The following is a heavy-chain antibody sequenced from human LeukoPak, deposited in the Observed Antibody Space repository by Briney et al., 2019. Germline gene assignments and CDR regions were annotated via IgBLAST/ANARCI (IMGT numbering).Heavy chain of an antibody. V-gene: IGHV4-39*01. D-gene: IGHD7-27*01. J-gene: IGHJ4*02. CDR2: LYYSGST. CDR3: ARLSDGWGAGSDY. CDR1: GGSIRSSSYY. Sequence: SETLSLTCTVSGGSIRSSSYYWGWIRQPPGEGLEWIGSLYYSGSTYYNPSLRSRVTISVDTSKNQFSLKVTSVTASDTAVYYCARLSDGWGAGSDYWGQGTLVTVSS.